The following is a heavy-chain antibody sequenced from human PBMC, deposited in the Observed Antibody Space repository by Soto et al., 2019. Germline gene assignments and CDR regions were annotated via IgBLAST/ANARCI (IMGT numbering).Heavy chain of an antibody. J-gene: IGHJ4*02. CDR3: AQDSARYCGGDCYRLDY. Sequence: EVQLLESGGGLVQPGGSLRLSCAASGFTFSSYAMSWVRQAPGKGLEWVSAISGSGGSTYYADSVKGRFTISRDNSKNTLYLQMNSLRAEDTAVYYCAQDSARYCGGDCYRLDYWGQGTLVTVSS. CDR1: GFTFSSYA. D-gene: IGHD2-21*02. V-gene: IGHV3-23*01. CDR2: ISGSGGST.